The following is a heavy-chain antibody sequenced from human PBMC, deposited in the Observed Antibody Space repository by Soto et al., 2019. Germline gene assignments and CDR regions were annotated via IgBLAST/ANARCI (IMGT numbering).Heavy chain of an antibody. CDR2: INSPGNSI. CDR3: ARSYYYSSGTYLPPDY. J-gene: IGHJ4*02. CDR1: GFTFSNFW. Sequence: GGSLRLSCAASGFTFSNFWMHWVRQPPGKGLLWVSRINSPGNSISYADSVKGRFAISRDNAKNTLYLQMNSLRAEDTAVYYCARSYYYSSGTYLPPDYWGQGTLVTVSS. V-gene: IGHV3-74*01. D-gene: IGHD3-10*01.